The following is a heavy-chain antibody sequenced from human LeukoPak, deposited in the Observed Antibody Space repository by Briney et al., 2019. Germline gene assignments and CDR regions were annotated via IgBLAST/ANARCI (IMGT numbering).Heavy chain of an antibody. Sequence: PGGSLRLSCAASGFTFSSYSMHWVRQAPGEGLEWVSSISGSSYSIYYADSVKGRFTISRDNAKNSLYLQMNSLTAEDTAVYYCARSEGRPFDIWGQGTMVTVSS. D-gene: IGHD6-6*01. CDR3: ARSEGRPFDI. V-gene: IGHV3-21*01. J-gene: IGHJ3*02. CDR1: GFTFSSYS. CDR2: ISGSSYSI.